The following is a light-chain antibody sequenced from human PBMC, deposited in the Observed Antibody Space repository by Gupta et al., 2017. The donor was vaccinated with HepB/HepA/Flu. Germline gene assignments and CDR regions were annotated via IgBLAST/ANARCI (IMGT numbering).Light chain of an antibody. V-gene: IGKV3-15*01. CDR1: QSVNSD. CDR3: LHYTNWYT. J-gene: IGKJ2*01. Sequence: EIVMTQSPVTLSVSPGERATLSCRTSQSVNSDLAWYQQKPGQAPRLIIYGASTRVPAFPARFSWSGHLTEFTRTINSRQYEDCAVYYGLHYTNWYTFGQGTKLEIK. CDR2: GAS.